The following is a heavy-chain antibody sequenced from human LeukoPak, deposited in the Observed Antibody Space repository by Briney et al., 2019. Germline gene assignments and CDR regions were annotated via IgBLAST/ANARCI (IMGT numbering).Heavy chain of an antibody. V-gene: IGHV3-23*01. D-gene: IGHD3-22*01. J-gene: IGHJ4*02. CDR2: ISGSGGST. Sequence: PGGSLRLSCAASGFTFSSYGMSWVRQAPGKGLEWVSAISGSGGSTYYADSVKGRFTISRDNSKNTLYLQMNSLRAEDTAVYYCAKDEGYGYYYDSSGYYPTDYWGQGTLVTVSS. CDR3: AKDEGYGYYYDSSGYYPTDY. CDR1: GFTFSSYG.